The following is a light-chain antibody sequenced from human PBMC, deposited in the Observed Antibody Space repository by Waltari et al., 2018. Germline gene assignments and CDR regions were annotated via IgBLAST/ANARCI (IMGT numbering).Light chain of an antibody. Sequence: EIVLTQSPATLSLSPGERATLSCRASQSVNSYLAWYQQKPGQAPRLLIYDASNRAAGIPAMFGGSGSGTDFTLTISSLEPEDFAVYYCQQRRDWPLTFGGGTKLEIK. CDR1: QSVNSY. CDR2: DAS. CDR3: QQRRDWPLT. V-gene: IGKV3-11*01. J-gene: IGKJ4*01.